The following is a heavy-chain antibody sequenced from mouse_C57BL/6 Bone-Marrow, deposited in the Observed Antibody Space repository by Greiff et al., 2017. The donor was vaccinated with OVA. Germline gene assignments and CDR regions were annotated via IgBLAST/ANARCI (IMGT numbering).Heavy chain of an antibody. D-gene: IGHD6-1*01. CDR3: ARRLYYWYFDV. V-gene: IGHV1-64*01. Sequence: VQLQQPGAELVKPGASVKLSCKASGYTFTSYWMHWVKQRPGQGLEWIGMIHPNSGSTNYNEKFKSKATLNVDKSSSTAYMQLSSLTSEDSAVYYCARRLYYWYFDVWGTGTTVTVSS. CDR1: GYTFTSYW. J-gene: IGHJ1*03. CDR2: IHPNSGST.